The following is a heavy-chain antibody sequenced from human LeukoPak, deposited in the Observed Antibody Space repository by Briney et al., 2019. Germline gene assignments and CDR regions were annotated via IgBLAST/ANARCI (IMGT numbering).Heavy chain of an antibody. CDR2: INPNSGGT. J-gene: IGHJ6*03. CDR1: GYTFTGYY. CDR3: AREGLRSIAARRGTRDYMDV. Sequence: PGASVKVSCKASGYTFTGYYMHWVRQAPGQGLEWMGWINPNSGGTNYAQKFQGRVTMTRDTSTSTVYMEVRSLRSDDTAVYYCAREGLRSIAARRGTRDYMDVWGKGTTVIVSS. V-gene: IGHV1-2*02. D-gene: IGHD6-6*01.